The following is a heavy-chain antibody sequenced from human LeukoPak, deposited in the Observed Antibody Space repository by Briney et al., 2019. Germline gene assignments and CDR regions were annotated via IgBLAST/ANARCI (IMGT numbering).Heavy chain of an antibody. Sequence: GGSLRLSCAASGFTFSSYGMHWVRQAPGKGLEWVTVIWYDGSNKYYADSVKGRFTISRDNSKNTLYLQMNSLRAEDTAVYYCARDSGYYGSGVGGRRGMDVWGKGTTVTVSS. CDR2: IWYDGSNK. V-gene: IGHV3-33*01. CDR1: GFTFSSYG. CDR3: ARDSGYYGSGVGGRRGMDV. J-gene: IGHJ6*04. D-gene: IGHD3-10*01.